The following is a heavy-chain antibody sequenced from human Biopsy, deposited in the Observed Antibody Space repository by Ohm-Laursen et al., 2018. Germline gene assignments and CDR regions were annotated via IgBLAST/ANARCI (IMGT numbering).Heavy chain of an antibody. J-gene: IGHJ2*01. CDR3: ARGGLNYWYFDL. Sequence: ASVKVSCKASGYTSSDYILNWVRQAPGQGLEWMGWINPNSGGTNYAQKFQGRVTMTRDTSMSTAYMELNRLRSDDTAVYYCARGGLNYWYFDLWGRGTLVTVSS. CDR2: INPNSGGT. CDR1: GYTSSDYI. D-gene: IGHD1-26*01. V-gene: IGHV1-2*02.